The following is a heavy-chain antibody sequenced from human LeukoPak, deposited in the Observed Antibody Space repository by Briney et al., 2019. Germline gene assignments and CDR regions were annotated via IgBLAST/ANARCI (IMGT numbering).Heavy chain of an antibody. Sequence: SVKVSCKASGYTFTDLYIHWVRQAPGQGLEWMGFLRTNTGGTSYAQKFQGRVTMTRDTSISTAYLELTSLTSDDTAVYFCARHNYDFDFDYWGQGTLVTVSA. CDR2: LRTNTGGT. V-gene: IGHV1-2*02. CDR3: ARHNYDFDFDY. D-gene: IGHD3-3*01. CDR1: GYTFTDLY. J-gene: IGHJ4*02.